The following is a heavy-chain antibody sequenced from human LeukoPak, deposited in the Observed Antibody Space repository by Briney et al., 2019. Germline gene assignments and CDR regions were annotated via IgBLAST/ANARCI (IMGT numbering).Heavy chain of an antibody. CDR3: ARGVPIVVVPAALNHYFDY. Sequence: ASVKVSCKASGYTFTSYDINWVRQAPGQGLEWMGWINPNSGGTNYAQKFQGRVTMTRDTSISTAYMELSRLRSDDTAVYYCARGVPIVVVPAALNHYFDYWGQGTLVTVSS. CDR2: INPNSGGT. D-gene: IGHD2-2*01. J-gene: IGHJ4*02. CDR1: GYTFTSYD. V-gene: IGHV1-2*02.